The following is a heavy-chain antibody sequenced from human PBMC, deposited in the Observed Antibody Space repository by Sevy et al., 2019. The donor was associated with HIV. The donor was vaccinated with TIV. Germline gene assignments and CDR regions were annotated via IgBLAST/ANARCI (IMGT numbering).Heavy chain of an antibody. CDR1: GFSFSSYA. Sequence: GGSLRLSCAASGFSFSSYAMSWVRQTPGKGLEWVSAISGSDGSTYYADSVKGRFTISRDNSKNTLYLQMNSLRAEDTAVYYCAKGGFTMVRGVFDYWGQGTLVTVSS. J-gene: IGHJ4*02. V-gene: IGHV3-23*01. CDR3: AKGGFTMVRGVFDY. D-gene: IGHD3-10*01. CDR2: ISGSDGST.